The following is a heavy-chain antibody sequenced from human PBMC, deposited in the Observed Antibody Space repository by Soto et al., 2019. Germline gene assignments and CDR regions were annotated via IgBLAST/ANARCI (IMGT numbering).Heavy chain of an antibody. CDR3: ATVGGWFDP. J-gene: IGHJ5*02. V-gene: IGHV3-43*01. CDR1: GFTFDDYT. CDR2: ISWDGGST. Sequence: EVQLVESGGVVVQPGGSLRLSCAASGFTFDDYTMHWVRQAPGKGLEWVSLISWDGGSTYYADSVKGRFTISRDISKNSLYLQMNSLRTEDTALYYCATVGGWFDPWGQGTLVTVSS.